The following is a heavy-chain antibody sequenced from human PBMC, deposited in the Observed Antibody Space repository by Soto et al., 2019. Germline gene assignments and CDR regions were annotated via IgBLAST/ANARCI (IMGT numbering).Heavy chain of an antibody. V-gene: IGHV3-23*01. D-gene: IGHD3-22*01. CDR2: ISGSGDRT. CDR1: GITISNYP. J-gene: IGHJ1*01. CDR3: VKDDGGYPSTAPH. Sequence: EVQLLESGGGLVQPGGSLRLSCAASGITISNYPMSWVRQAPGKGLDWVSGISGSGDRTYYADSAKGRFTISKDISKNSLSLQLDNLGVEDTAVYFCVKDDGGYPSTAPHWGQGTLVTDSS.